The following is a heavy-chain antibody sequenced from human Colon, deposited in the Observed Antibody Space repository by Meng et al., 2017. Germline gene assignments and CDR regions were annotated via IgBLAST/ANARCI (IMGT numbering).Heavy chain of an antibody. CDR3: ARDQSRTSSWYPDY. Sequence: QVHLWQSGAEVKKPGASVKVSCKASGYTFTNYGVSWVRQAPGQGLEWMGWISAYSGNTNYVQKLQDRVTMTTDTSTSTAYMELRSLRSDDTAVYYCARDQSRTSSWYPDYWGQGTLVTVSS. J-gene: IGHJ4*02. CDR1: GYTFTNYG. CDR2: ISAYSGNT. V-gene: IGHV1-18*01. D-gene: IGHD6-13*01.